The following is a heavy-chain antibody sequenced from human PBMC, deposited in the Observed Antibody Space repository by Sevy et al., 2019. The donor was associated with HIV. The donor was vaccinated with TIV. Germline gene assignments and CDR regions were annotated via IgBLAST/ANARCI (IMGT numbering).Heavy chain of an antibody. CDR2: ISYDGSNN. V-gene: IGHV3-30*18. CDR1: GFTFSNYD. Sequence: GGSLRLSCAASGFTFSNYDIHWVRQAPGKGLEWVAVISYDGSNNYYADSVKGRFTISRENSKNTLYLQMNSLRAEDTAVYYCAKVGGTYYDFWSSYGYFDYWGQGTLVTVSS. D-gene: IGHD3-3*01. CDR3: AKVGGTYYDFWSSYGYFDY. J-gene: IGHJ4*02.